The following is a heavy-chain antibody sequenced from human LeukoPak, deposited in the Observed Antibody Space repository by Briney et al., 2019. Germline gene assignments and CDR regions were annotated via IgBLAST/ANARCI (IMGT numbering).Heavy chain of an antibody. V-gene: IGHV1-8*01. CDR2: MNPNSGNT. D-gene: IGHD3-10*01. J-gene: IGHJ4*02. Sequence: APVKVSCKASGYTFTSYDINWVRQATGQGLEWMGWMNPNSGNTGYAQKFQGRVTMTRNTSISTAYMELSSLRSEDTAVYYCATLYSGSYYNYFDYWGQGTLVTVSS. CDR1: GYTFTSYD. CDR3: ATLYSGSYYNYFDY.